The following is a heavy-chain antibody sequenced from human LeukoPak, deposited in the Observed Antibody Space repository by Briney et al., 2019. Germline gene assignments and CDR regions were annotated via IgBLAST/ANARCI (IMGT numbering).Heavy chain of an antibody. Sequence: PGESLRFSCAASGFTFSSYAMSWVRQAPGKGLEWVSAISGSGCSTYYADSVKGRFTISRDNSKNTLYLQMNSLRAEDTAVYYCAKDKIRSFPTRTREYSGYDGSVAFDIWGQGTMVTVSS. D-gene: IGHD5-12*01. J-gene: IGHJ3*02. CDR3: AKDKIRSFPTRTREYSGYDGSVAFDI. CDR1: GFTFSSYA. CDR2: ISGSGCST. V-gene: IGHV3-23*01.